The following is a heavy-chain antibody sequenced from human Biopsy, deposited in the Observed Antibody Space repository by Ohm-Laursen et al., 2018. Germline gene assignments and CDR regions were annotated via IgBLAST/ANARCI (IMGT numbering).Heavy chain of an antibody. CDR1: GGSINSGGHF. CDR2: IYDNGDT. J-gene: IGHJ4*02. V-gene: IGHV4-31*01. CDR3: ARLGSGDYFPTFFDF. Sequence: SQTLSLTCSVSGGSINSGGHFWGWVRQSPGKGLEWIGYIYDNGDTYYNPSLMSLVSISAGTSKNQVSLRLNSVTAADTAVYYCARLGSGDYFPTFFDFWGQGALVTVSS. D-gene: IGHD5-12*01.